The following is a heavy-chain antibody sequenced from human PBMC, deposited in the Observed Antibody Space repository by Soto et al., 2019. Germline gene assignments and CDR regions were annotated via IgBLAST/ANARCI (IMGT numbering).Heavy chain of an antibody. CDR2: IYYRGNT. Sequence: PSETLSLTCTVSGGSISSYYWNWIRQPPGKGLEWIGYIYYRGNTNYNPSLKSRVTISVDTSKNQFSLKLSSVTAADTAVYYCARQPGYYDILTGYSTYYFDYWGQGTLVTVSS. CDR3: ARQPGYYDILTGYSTYYFDY. CDR1: GGSISSYY. J-gene: IGHJ4*02. V-gene: IGHV4-59*08. D-gene: IGHD3-9*01.